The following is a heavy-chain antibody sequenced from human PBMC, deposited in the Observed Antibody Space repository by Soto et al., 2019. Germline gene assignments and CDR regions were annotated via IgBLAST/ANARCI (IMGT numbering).Heavy chain of an antibody. V-gene: IGHV3-30*04. CDR2: ISYNGGNR. J-gene: IGHJ6*02. CDR3: ARGDREDTAVVIGVRPGEYGVDV. D-gene: IGHD2-15*01. CDR1: GFTFSNYA. Sequence: QVQLVESGGGVVQPGRSLRLSCAASGFTFSNYAMHWVRQAPGKGLECVAVISYNGGNRFYRDYVKGRFTISRDNSKNTVHLQIDSLRYEDDAVYYCARGDREDTAVVIGVRPGEYGVDVWGQGTTVTVSS.